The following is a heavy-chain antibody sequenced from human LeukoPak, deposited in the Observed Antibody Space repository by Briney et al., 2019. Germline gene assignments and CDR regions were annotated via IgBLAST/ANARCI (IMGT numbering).Heavy chain of an antibody. D-gene: IGHD2-15*01. CDR1: GYTFTSYA. Sequence: ASVKVSCKASGYTFTSYAMHWVRQAPGQRLEWMGWINAGNGNTKYSQKFPGRVTITRDTSASTAYMELSSLRSEDTAVYYCARDLRGGYCSGGSCYPGNYWGQGTLVTVSS. V-gene: IGHV1-3*01. CDR2: INAGNGNT. CDR3: ARDLRGGYCSGGSCYPGNY. J-gene: IGHJ4*02.